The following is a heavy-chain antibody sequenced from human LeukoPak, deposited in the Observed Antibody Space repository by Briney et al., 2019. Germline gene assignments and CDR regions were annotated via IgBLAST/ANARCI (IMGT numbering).Heavy chain of an antibody. Sequence: SETLSLTCTVSGGSVSSGSYYWSWIRQPPGKGLEWIGYIYYSGSTNYNPSLKSRVTISVDTSKNQFSLKLSSVTAADTAVYYCARNELISSNYYYYGMDVWGQGTTVTVSS. CDR3: ARNELISSNYYYYGMDV. V-gene: IGHV4-61*01. CDR1: GGSVSSGSYY. J-gene: IGHJ6*02. CDR2: IYYSGST.